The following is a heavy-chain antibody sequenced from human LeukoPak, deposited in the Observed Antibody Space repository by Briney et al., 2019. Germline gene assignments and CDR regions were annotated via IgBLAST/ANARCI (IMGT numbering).Heavy chain of an antibody. CDR3: AAGLGITGTNFDY. V-gene: IGHV1-58*01. D-gene: IGHD1-20*01. CDR2: IVVGSGNT. J-gene: IGHJ4*02. Sequence: VKVSCKASRFTFTSSAVQWVRQARGQRLEWIGWIVVGSGNTNYAQKFQERVTITRDMSTSTAYMELSSLRSEDTAVYYCAAGLGITGTNFDYWGQGTLVTVSS. CDR1: RFTFTSSA.